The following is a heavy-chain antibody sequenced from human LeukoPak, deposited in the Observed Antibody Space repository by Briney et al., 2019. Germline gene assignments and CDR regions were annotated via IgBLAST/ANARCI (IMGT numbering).Heavy chain of an antibody. Sequence: QTGGSLRLSCAASGFTFSSYAMSWVRQAPGKGLEWVSAISGSGGSTYYADSVKGRFTISRDNSKNTLYLQMNSLRAEDTAVYYCAKGDCSSTSCYTSPFDYWGQGTLVTVSS. J-gene: IGHJ4*02. CDR1: GFTFSSYA. CDR2: ISGSGGST. D-gene: IGHD2-2*02. CDR3: AKGDCSSTSCYTSPFDY. V-gene: IGHV3-23*01.